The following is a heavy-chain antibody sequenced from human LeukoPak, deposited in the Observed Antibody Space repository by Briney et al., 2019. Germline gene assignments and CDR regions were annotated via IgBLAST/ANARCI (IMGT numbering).Heavy chain of an antibody. CDR1: GGSISSYY. CDR2: IYYSGST. J-gene: IGHJ4*02. CDR3: ARVTGYRIEDYFDY. V-gene: IGHV4-59*01. Sequence: SETLSLTCTVSGGSISSYYWSWIRQPPGKGLEWIGYIYYSGSTNYNPTLKSRVTISVETSKNEFSLKLRSVTAADTAVYYCARVTGYRIEDYFDYWGQGTLVTVSS. D-gene: IGHD6-13*01.